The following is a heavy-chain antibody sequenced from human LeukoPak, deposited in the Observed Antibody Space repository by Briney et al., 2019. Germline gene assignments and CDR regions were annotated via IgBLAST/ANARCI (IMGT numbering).Heavy chain of an antibody. D-gene: IGHD5-18*01. CDR3: ARRGYSYGTPNRNWFGP. J-gene: IGHJ5*02. V-gene: IGHV4-39*01. CDR1: GGSISSSSYY. Sequence: SETLSLTCTVSGGSISSSSYYWGWIRQPPGKGLEWIGSIYYSGSTYYNPSLKSRVTISVDTSKNQFSLKLSSVTAADTAVYYWARRGYSYGTPNRNWFGPWGQGTLVTVSS. CDR2: IYYSGST.